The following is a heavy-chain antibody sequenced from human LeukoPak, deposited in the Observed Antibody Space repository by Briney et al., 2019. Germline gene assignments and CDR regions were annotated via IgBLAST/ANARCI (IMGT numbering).Heavy chain of an antibody. D-gene: IGHD6-13*01. V-gene: IGHV3-30*18. CDR2: ISYYGSNQ. CDR3: AKDSQYSSTWGSYV. J-gene: IGHJ6*04. CDR1: GFTFSSYC. Sequence: GGSLTLSCLASGFTFSSYCMHWVRQAPGKGLEWVAVISYYGSNQYYADSVKGRFTISRDNSKNTLLLQMNSLKAEDTAVYYCAKDSQYSSTWGSYVWGKGTTVTVSS.